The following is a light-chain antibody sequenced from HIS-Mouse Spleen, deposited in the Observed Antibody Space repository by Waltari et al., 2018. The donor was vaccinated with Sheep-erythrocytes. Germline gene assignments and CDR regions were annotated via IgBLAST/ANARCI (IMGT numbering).Light chain of an antibody. CDR3: QQFNNYPRT. J-gene: IGKJ1*01. V-gene: IGKV1D-13*01. Sequence: AIQLTQSPSSLSASVGDRVTITCRASKGISSALAWYQQKPGKAPKLLIYDASGLESGVPSRFSGSGSGTDFTLTISSLQPEDFATYYCQQFNNYPRTFGQGTKVEIK. CDR1: KGISSA. CDR2: DAS.